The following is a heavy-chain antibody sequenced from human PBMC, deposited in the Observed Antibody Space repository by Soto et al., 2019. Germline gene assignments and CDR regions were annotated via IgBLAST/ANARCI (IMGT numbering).Heavy chain of an antibody. V-gene: IGHV4-4*02. J-gene: IGHJ4*02. Sequence: SETLSLTCAVSGGSISSSNWWSWVRQPPGKGLEWIGEIYHSGSTNYNPSLKSRVTISVDTSKNQFSLKLSSVTAADTAVYYCARDPGYGDYFDYWGQGTLVTVSS. CDR1: GGSISSSNW. CDR2: IYHSGST. CDR3: ARDPGYGDYFDY. D-gene: IGHD4-17*01.